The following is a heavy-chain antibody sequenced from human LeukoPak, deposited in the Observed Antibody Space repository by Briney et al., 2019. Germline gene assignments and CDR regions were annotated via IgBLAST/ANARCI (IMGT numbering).Heavy chain of an antibody. CDR3: ARHTYCTNGVCYSINRYYFDY. CDR1: GGSISSSSYY. V-gene: IGHV4-39*01. D-gene: IGHD2-8*01. J-gene: IGHJ4*02. Sequence: PSETLSLTCTVSGGSISSSSYYWGWIRQPPGKGLEWIGSIYSSGSTYYNPSLKSRVTISVDTSKNQFSLKLSSVTAADTAVYYCARHTYCTNGVCYSINRYYFDYWGQGTLVTVSS. CDR2: IYSSGST.